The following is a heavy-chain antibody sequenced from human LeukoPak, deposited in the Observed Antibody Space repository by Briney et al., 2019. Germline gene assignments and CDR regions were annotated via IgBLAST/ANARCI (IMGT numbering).Heavy chain of an antibody. D-gene: IGHD3-10*01. CDR2: LTTTGSDT. CDR3: ARFITMVRAPAGY. CDR1: GFTFSTYA. Sequence: GGSLRLSCAASGFTFSTYAMNWVRQAPGKGLEWVSSLTTTGSDTYYADSVKGRFTISRDNSKNTLYLQMNSLRAEDTAVYYCARFITMVRAPAGYWGQGTLVTVSS. V-gene: IGHV3-21*01. J-gene: IGHJ4*02.